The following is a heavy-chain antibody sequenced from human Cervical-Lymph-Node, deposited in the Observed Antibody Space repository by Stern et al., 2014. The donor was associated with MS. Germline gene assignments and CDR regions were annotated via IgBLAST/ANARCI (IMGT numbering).Heavy chain of an antibody. CDR1: GFTVSRDY. J-gene: IGHJ4*02. Sequence: EVQLVQSGGGAIQPGGSLRLSCTASGFTVSRDYMTWVRQAPGKGLEWVSLITSVGSSFSTDSVKGRFTISRDDSKNTVYLHMTSLRAEDTAMYYCARDTSSPERSDWWGQGTLVTVSS. CDR3: ARDTSSPERSDW. CDR2: ITSVGSS. D-gene: IGHD1-1*01. V-gene: IGHV3-53*01.